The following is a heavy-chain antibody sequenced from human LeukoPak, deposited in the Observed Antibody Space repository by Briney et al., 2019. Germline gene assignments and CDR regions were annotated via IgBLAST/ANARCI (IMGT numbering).Heavy chain of an antibody. V-gene: IGHV4-39*07. CDR3: ARDPSSSFYYYYYMDV. Sequence: SETLSLTCTVSGGSISSSSYYWGWIRQPPGKGLEWIGSIYYSGSTYYNPSLKSRVTISVDTSKNQFSLKLSSVTAADTAVYYCARDPSSSFYYYYYMDVWGKGTTVTISS. D-gene: IGHD6-6*01. CDR2: IYYSGST. CDR1: GGSISSSSYY. J-gene: IGHJ6*03.